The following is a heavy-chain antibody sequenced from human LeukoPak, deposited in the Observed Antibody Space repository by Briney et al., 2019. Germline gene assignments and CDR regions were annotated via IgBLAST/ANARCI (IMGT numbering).Heavy chain of an antibody. CDR3: AKHGGTTGTTRYFQN. V-gene: IGHV3-23*01. J-gene: IGHJ1*01. CDR1: EFTFSSYV. D-gene: IGHD1-1*01. CDR2: ITPGGGT. Sequence: GGSLRLSCAASEFTFSSYVMAWVRQAPGKGLEWVSTITPGGGTYYADSVKGRITISRDNPKNTLYLQMNGLRVEDSAMYYCAKHGGTTGTTRYFQNWGQGTLVTVSS.